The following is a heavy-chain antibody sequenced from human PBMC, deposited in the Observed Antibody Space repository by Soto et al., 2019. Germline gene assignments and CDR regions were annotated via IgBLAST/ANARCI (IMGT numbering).Heavy chain of an antibody. V-gene: IGHV4-34*01. J-gene: IGHJ4*02. CDR3: ARRWGSAADY. D-gene: IGHD2-15*01. Sequence: SDTQSLTCADNGGSFSGYYWGWIRQPPGKGLEWIGEINHSGSTNYNPSLKSRVTISVDTSKNQFSLKLSSVTAADTAVYYCARRWGSAADYWGQGTLVTVS. CDR1: GGSFSGYY. CDR2: INHSGST.